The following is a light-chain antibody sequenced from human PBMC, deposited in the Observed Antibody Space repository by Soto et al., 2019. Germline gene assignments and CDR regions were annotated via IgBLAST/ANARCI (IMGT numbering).Light chain of an antibody. V-gene: IGKV3-15*01. CDR3: QQYNKWPPIT. CDR1: QGVSSSY. CDR2: GAS. J-gene: IGKJ5*01. Sequence: EIVLTQSPSTLSLSPGERATLSCRASQGVSSSYLAWYQQKPGQAPRLLIFGASTRATGIPARFSGSGSGTEFTLTISSLQSEDVSVYYCQQYNKWPPITFGQGTRLEIK.